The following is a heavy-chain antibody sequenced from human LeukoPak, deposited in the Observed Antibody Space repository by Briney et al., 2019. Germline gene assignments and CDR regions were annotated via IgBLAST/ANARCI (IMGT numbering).Heavy chain of an antibody. V-gene: IGHV4-59*10. CDR2: IYISGST. Sequence: SETLSLTCAVYGGSFSGYYWSWIRQPAGKGLEWIGRIYISGSTDYNPSLKSRVTMSVDTSKNQFSLKLSSVTAADTAVYYCARVNLHNWFDPWGQGTLVTVSS. CDR3: ARVNLHNWFDP. J-gene: IGHJ5*02. CDR1: GGSFSGYY. D-gene: IGHD1-14*01.